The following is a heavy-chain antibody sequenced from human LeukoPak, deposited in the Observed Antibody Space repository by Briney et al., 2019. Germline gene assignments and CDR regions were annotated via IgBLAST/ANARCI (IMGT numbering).Heavy chain of an antibody. CDR3: ARGRNSGFDY. J-gene: IGHJ4*02. D-gene: IGHD2/OR15-2a*01. CDR1: GDSVSGNSAVA. Sequence: SQTLSLTCAISGDSVSGNSAVAWNWLRQSPSRGLEWLGRTYYRSKWNNDYAVSVRSRITINPDTSKNQFSLHLSSLTPEDTAVYYCARGRNSGFDYWGQGTLVTVSS. CDR2: TYYRSKWNN. V-gene: IGHV6-1*01.